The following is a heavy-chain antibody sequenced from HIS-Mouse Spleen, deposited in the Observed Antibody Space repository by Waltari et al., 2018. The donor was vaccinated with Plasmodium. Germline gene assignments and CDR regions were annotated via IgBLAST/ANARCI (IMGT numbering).Heavy chain of an antibody. Sequence: QVQLQQWGAGLLKPSETLSLTCAVYGGSFSGYYWRWSRQPPGKGLEWIGEINHRGSTNINPSLKSRGTISVDTSKTQFSLKLSSGAAADTAVYYGARGSAAAGPFDYWGQGTLVTVSS. J-gene: IGHJ4*02. V-gene: IGHV4-34*04. CDR3: ARGSAAAGPFDY. D-gene: IGHD6-13*01. CDR2: INHRGST. CDR1: GGSFSGYY.